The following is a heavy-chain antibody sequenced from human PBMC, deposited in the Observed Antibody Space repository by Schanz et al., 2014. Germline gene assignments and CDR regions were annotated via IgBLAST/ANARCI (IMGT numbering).Heavy chain of an antibody. Sequence: QVQLVQSGDEVKKPGASVKVSCKTSGYTFSDYGLNWVRQAPGQGLEWMGMINPSGGSTTYAQKFQGRVTMTRDTSTSTVYMELSSLRSEDTAVYYCARDGVDAAAGGNYWGQGTLVTVSS. J-gene: IGHJ4*02. CDR1: GYTFSDYG. D-gene: IGHD6-13*01. CDR2: INPSGGST. V-gene: IGHV1-46*03. CDR3: ARDGVDAAAGGNY.